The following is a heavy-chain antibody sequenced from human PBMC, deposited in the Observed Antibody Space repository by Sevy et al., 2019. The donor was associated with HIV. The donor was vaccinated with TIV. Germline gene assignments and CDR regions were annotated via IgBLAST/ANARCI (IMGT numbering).Heavy chain of an antibody. CDR2: ISYDGSNK. D-gene: IGHD6-13*01. V-gene: IGHV3-30*18. Sequence: GGSLRLSCAASGFTFSSYGMHWVRQAPGKGLEWVAVISYDGSNKYYADSVKGRFTISRDNSKNTLYLQMKSLGAEDTAVYYCAKDRQQLYGMDVWGQGTTVTVSS. CDR3: AKDRQQLYGMDV. CDR1: GFTFSSYG. J-gene: IGHJ6*02.